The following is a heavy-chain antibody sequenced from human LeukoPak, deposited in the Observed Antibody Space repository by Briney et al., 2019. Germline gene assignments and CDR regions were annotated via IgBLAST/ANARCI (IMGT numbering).Heavy chain of an antibody. Sequence: SETLSLTCTVSGGSISSYYWSWIRQPPGKGLEWIGYIYYSGSTNYNPSLKSRVTISVDTSKNQFSLKLSSVTAADTAVYYCARHYYGSGSYVRAKTYFDYWGQGTLVTVSS. CDR2: IYYSGST. V-gene: IGHV4-59*01. D-gene: IGHD3-10*01. CDR1: GGSISSYY. J-gene: IGHJ4*02. CDR3: ARHYYGSGSYVRAKTYFDY.